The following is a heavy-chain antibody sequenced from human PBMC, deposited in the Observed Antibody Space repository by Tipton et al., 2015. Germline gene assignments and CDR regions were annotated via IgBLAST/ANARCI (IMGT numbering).Heavy chain of an antibody. V-gene: IGHV6-1*01. CDR2: TFYRSKWYN. D-gene: IGHD6-19*01. Sequence: LSCAISGDSVSSNSGAWNWIRQSPSRGLEWLGRTFYRSKWYNDYAVSVKSRITINPDTSKNQFSLQLNSVTPEDTAVYYCARLPNAERRVAGAIWGQGTLVIVSS. CDR3: ARLPNAERRVAGAI. CDR1: GDSVSSNSGA. J-gene: IGHJ4*02.